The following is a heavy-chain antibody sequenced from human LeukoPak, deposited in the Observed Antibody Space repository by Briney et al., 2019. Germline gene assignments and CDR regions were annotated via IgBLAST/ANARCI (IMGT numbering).Heavy chain of an antibody. J-gene: IGHJ4*02. Sequence: SGPALVNPTQTLTLPFPFSGFSPTTRAGGGGWVRQPPEKALEWLAVIYWDGDKRYSPSLKSRLTITKDTSKNQVVLTMTNMDPVDTATYYCAHSDSFDSWGEGTLVTVSS. CDR2: IYWDGDK. D-gene: IGHD2-21*01. V-gene: IGHV2-5*02. CDR1: GFSPTTRAGG. CDR3: AHSDSFDS.